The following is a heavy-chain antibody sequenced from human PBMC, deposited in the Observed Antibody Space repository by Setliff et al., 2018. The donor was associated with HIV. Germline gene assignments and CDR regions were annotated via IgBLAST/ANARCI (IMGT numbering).Heavy chain of an antibody. D-gene: IGHD3-10*01. CDR1: GYTFTDYY. CDR2: IYPNTGGT. V-gene: IGHV1-2*02. J-gene: IGHJ4*02. Sequence: ASVKVSCKASGYTFTDYYIHWVRQAPGQGLEWIGWIYPNTGGTNYAQKFQGRFTISRDNSKSIAYLQMNSLKTEDTAVYYCTSIGRDMVRGVIPDYWGQGTLVTVSS. CDR3: TSIGRDMVRGVIPDY.